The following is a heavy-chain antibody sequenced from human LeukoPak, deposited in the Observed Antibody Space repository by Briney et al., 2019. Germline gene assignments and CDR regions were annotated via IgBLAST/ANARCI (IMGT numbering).Heavy chain of an antibody. V-gene: IGHV4-59*06. D-gene: IGHD2-2*01. CDR1: GGSISSYY. CDR3: AGDVVVPAGRTYYYYGMDV. CDR2: IYYSGST. J-gene: IGHJ6*02. Sequence: PSETLSLTCTVSGGSISSYYWSWIRQPPGKGLEWIGYIYYSGSTYYNPSLKSRVTISVDTSKNQFSLKLSSVTAADTAVYYCAGDVVVPAGRTYYYYGMDVWGQGTTVTVSS.